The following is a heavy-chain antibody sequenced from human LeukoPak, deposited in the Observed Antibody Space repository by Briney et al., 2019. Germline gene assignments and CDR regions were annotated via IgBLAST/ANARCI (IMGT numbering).Heavy chain of an antibody. CDR2: IRSKAYGGTT. CDR1: GFTFGDYA. V-gene: IGHV3-49*03. D-gene: IGHD2-15*01. J-gene: IGHJ6*04. CDR3: TGDLGKYCSGGSCYSPTV. Sequence: QPGGSLRLSCTASGFTFGDYAMSWFRQAPGKGLEWVGFIRSKAYGGTTEYAASVKGRFTISRDDSKSIAYLQMKSLKTEDTAVYYCTGDLGKYCSGGSCYSPTVWGKGTTVTVSS.